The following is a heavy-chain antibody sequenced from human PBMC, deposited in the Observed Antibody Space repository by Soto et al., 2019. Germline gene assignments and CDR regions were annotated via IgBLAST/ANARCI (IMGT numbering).Heavy chain of an antibody. V-gene: IGHV1-2*04. J-gene: IGHJ6*02. CDR1: GYTFTGYY. Sequence: GASVKVSCKASGYTFTGYYMHWVRQAPGQGLEWMGWINPNSGGTNYAQKFQGWVTMTRDTSISTAYMELSRLRSDDTAVYYCARTKLIQDYDILTGYYYYYYGMDVWGQGTTVTVSS. CDR2: INPNSGGT. CDR3: ARTKLIQDYDILTGYYYYYYGMDV. D-gene: IGHD3-9*01.